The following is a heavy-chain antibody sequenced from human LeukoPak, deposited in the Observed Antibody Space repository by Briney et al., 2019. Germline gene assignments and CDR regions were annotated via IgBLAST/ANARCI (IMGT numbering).Heavy chain of an antibody. Sequence: LSXXASGFTFXDXXMNWVRQAPGKGLEWISYISSSGATISYADSVRGLFTISRESVKNSLSLQMNSLRDEDTAVYYCARDTASTGYXXGG. V-gene: IGHV3-48*02. J-gene: IGHJ1*01. CDR3: ARDTASTGYXX. D-gene: IGHD3-9*01. CDR1: GFTFXDXX. CDR2: ISSSGATI.